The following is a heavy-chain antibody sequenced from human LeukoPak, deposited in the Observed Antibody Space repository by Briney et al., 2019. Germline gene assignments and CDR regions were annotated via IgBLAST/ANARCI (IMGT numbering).Heavy chain of an antibody. D-gene: IGHD3-22*01. V-gene: IGHV3-30*02. J-gene: IGHJ4*02. Sequence: GGSLRLSCAASGFTFSSYGMHWVRQAPGKGLEWVAFIRYDGSNKYYADSVKGRFTISRDNSKNTPYLQMNSLRAEDTAVYYCAKSGITTIVVAPGPFDYWGQGTLVTVSS. CDR1: GFTFSSYG. CDR2: IRYDGSNK. CDR3: AKSGITTIVVAPGPFDY.